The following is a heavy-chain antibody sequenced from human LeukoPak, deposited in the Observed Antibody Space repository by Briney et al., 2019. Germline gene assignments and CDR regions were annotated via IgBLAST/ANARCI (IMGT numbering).Heavy chain of an antibody. CDR3: AVSFNDYGDYFDY. J-gene: IGHJ4*02. CDR1: SGSISSSSYY. D-gene: IGHD4-17*01. CDR2: IYYSGST. Sequence: SETLSLTCTVSSGSISSSSYYWGWIRQPPGKGLEWIGNIYYSGSTYYNPSLKSRVTIPVDTSKNQFSLKLSSVTAADTAVYYCAVSFNDYGDYFDYWGQGALVTVSS. V-gene: IGHV4-39*01.